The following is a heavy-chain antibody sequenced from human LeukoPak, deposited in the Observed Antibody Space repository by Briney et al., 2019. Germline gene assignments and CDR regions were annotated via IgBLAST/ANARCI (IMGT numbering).Heavy chain of an antibody. V-gene: IGHV1-46*01. CDR2: INPSGTIT. CDR1: GYTFTSYC. J-gene: IGHJ6*02. Sequence: ASVKVSCKASGYTFTSYCMHWVRQAPGHGLEWMGIINPSGTITSDAQQFQGRVTMTRDTSTSTAYMELSSLRSEDTAVYYCARGDASYYYAMDVWGQGTTVTVSS. CDR3: ARGDASYYYAMDV.